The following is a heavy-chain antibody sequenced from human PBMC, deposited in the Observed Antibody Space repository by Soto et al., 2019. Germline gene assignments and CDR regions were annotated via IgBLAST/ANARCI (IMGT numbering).Heavy chain of an antibody. CDR3: AKQSKWSSTSCYSGGSTCPLDC. J-gene: IGHJ4*02. V-gene: IGHV3-23*01. D-gene: IGHD2-2*02. CDR2: TSATGSTT. Sequence: EVQLLESGGGLVQPGGSLRLSCAVSGFTFSTHAMSWVRQAPGKGLEWVSGTSATGSTTYYEDTVKGQFTISRDNSKNTLYLQMNSLRAEDTAVYYGAKQSKWSSTSCYSGGSTCPLDCWGQGTLVTVSS. CDR1: GFTFSTHA.